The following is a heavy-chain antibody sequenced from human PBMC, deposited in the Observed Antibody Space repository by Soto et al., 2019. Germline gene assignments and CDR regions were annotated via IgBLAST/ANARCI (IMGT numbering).Heavy chain of an antibody. CDR1: GGSISSSSYY. Sequence: QLQLQESGPGLVKPSETLSLTCTVSGGSISSSSYYWGWIRQPPGKGLEWIGSIYYSGSTYYNPSLRSRVTISVDTSKHQFSLKLSSVTAADTAVYYCASKGPGLVVALLRRDWYFDLWGRGTLVTVSS. D-gene: IGHD2-15*01. CDR2: IYYSGST. CDR3: ASKGPGLVVALLRRDWYFDL. J-gene: IGHJ2*01. V-gene: IGHV4-39*01.